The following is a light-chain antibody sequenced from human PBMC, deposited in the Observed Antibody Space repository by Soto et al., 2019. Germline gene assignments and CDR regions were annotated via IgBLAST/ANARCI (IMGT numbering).Light chain of an antibody. J-gene: IGKJ1*01. Sequence: EIVLTQSPGTLSLSPGDRATLSCRASQSVSTTYLAWYQQKFGQAPRLLIYGAASRATGIPDRFSSSGSGIKLTITTNTLDPKDLPACYCQQYWGSSWTFGQGTKVEIK. CDR2: GAA. CDR3: QQYWGSSWT. CDR1: QSVSTTY. V-gene: IGKV3-20*01.